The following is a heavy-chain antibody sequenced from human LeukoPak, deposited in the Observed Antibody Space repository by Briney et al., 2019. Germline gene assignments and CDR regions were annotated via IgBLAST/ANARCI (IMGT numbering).Heavy chain of an antibody. Sequence: SETLSLTCTVSGGSISSYYWSWIRQPPGKVLEWIGYIYYSGSINYNPSLKSRVTISVDTSKNQFSLKLSSVTAADTAVYYCARGPGIAVAGYYYYYMDVWGKGTTVTISS. V-gene: IGHV4-59*01. J-gene: IGHJ6*03. CDR1: GGSISSYY. CDR3: ARGPGIAVAGYYYYYMDV. CDR2: IYYSGSI. D-gene: IGHD6-19*01.